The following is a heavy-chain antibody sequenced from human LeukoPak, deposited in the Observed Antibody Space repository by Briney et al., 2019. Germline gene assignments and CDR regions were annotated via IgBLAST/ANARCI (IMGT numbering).Heavy chain of an antibody. CDR3: AKVYCGGDCYKTHHFDY. Sequence: PGRSLRLSCAASGFTFSSYDMHWVRQAPGKGLEWVAVISYDGSNKYYADSVKGRFTISRDNSKNTLYLQMNSLRAEDTAVYYCAKVYCGGDCYKTHHFDYWGQGTLVTVSS. J-gene: IGHJ4*02. CDR2: ISYDGSNK. V-gene: IGHV3-30*18. CDR1: GFTFSSYD. D-gene: IGHD2-21*02.